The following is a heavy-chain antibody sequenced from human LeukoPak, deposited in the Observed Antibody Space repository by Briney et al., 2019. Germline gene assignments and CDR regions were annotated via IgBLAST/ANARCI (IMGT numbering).Heavy chain of an antibody. CDR1: GFTFSNYW. D-gene: IGHD6-19*01. CDR3: VRAGPLGSGPAEDYFFYYGMDV. CDR2: INEDGSGK. Sequence: GGSLRLSCVFSGFTFSNYWMKWVRQAPGKGLEWVASINEDGSGKYSMDSVKDRVTISRDNAKNSLDLQINSLTVEDTAIYYCVRAGPLGSGPAEDYFFYYGMDVWGQGVTVTVSS. V-gene: IGHV3-7*01. J-gene: IGHJ6*02.